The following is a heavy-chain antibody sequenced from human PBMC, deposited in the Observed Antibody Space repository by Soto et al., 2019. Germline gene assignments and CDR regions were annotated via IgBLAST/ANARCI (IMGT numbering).Heavy chain of an antibody. CDR3: VRGDDNYDFWNNWSLDP. V-gene: IGHV4-4*02. Sequence: PSETLSLTCAVSGDSINNNFWSWVRQPPGKGLEWIGEIYQTGSINYNPSLRSRVTISVDKSRNQLSLKVDSVTAADTAFYYCVRGDDNYDFWNNWSLDPWCPGPLVTVS. CDR2: IYQTGSI. CDR1: GDSINNNFW. J-gene: IGHJ5*02. D-gene: IGHD3-3*01.